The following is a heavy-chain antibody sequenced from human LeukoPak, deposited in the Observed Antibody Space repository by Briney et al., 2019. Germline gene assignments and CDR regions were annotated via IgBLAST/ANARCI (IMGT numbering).Heavy chain of an antibody. CDR1: GGSVNNNNYY. D-gene: IGHD2-2*01. CDR2: INYSGTT. V-gene: IGHV4-39*01. Sequence: SETLSLTCTVSGGSVNNNNYYWVWIRQPPGKGLEWIGSINYSGTTNYNPSLKSRVTISVDTSKNQFSLKLSSVTAADTAVYYCARHDRDCSSTSCYHYMDVWGKGTTVTVSS. CDR3: ARHDRDCSSTSCYHYMDV. J-gene: IGHJ6*03.